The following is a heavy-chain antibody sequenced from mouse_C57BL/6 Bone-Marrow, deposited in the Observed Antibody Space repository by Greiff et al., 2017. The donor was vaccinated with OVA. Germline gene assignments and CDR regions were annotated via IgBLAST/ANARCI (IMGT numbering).Heavy chain of an antibody. CDR1: GYTFTSYW. J-gene: IGHJ3*01. D-gene: IGHD3-2*02. Sequence: QVQLQQPGAELVKPGASVKVSCKASGYTFTSYWMHWVKQRPGQGLEWIGRIHPSDSDTNYNQKFKGKATLTVDKSSSTAYMQLSSLPSEDSAVYYCAIDSSGYWFAYWGQGTLVTVSA. CDR3: AIDSSGYWFAY. CDR2: IHPSDSDT. V-gene: IGHV1-74*01.